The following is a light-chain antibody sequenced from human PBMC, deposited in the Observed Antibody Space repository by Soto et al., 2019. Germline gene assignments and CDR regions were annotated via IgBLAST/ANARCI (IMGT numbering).Light chain of an antibody. CDR2: VAS. V-gene: IGKV3-20*01. J-gene: IGKJ3*01. Sequence: EIVLTQSPGTLSLSPGERATLSCRASQTVNNNYLTWYQQTPGQAPRLLIYVASSRATGIPDKFSGSGSGTDFTLTISRLEPEDFAVYYCQQYGTSPFTFVPGTKVDIK. CDR1: QTVNNNY. CDR3: QQYGTSPFT.